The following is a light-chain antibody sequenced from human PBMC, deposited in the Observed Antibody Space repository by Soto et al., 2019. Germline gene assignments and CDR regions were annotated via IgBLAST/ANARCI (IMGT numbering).Light chain of an antibody. Sequence: IGLTQYSPSLSASVVDRITIPCRASQGISSWLAWYQQKPGKAPKLLIYAASSLQSGVPSRFSGSGSGTDFTLTISSLQPEDFATYYCQQANSFPPTFGQGTRLEIK. J-gene: IGKJ5*01. CDR3: QQANSFPPT. CDR2: AAS. CDR1: QGISSW. V-gene: IGKV1-12*01.